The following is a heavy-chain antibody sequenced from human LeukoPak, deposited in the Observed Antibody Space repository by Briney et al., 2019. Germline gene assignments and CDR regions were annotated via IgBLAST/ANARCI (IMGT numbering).Heavy chain of an antibody. CDR2: IYYSGST. V-gene: IGHV4-59*01. CDR1: GTSITPYS. Sequence: PSETLSLTCSVSGTSITPYSWSWIRQPPGKGLEWIGYIYYSGSTNYNPSLKSRVTISVDTSKNQFSLKLSSVTAADTAVYYCARQLGRDAFDIWGQGTMVTVSS. J-gene: IGHJ3*02. D-gene: IGHD6-6*01. CDR3: ARQLGRDAFDI.